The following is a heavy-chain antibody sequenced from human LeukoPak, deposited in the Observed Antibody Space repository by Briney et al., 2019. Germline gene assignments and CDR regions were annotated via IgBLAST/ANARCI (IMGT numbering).Heavy chain of an antibody. V-gene: IGHV3-21*01. CDR2: ISSSSSYI. J-gene: IGHJ4*02. CDR3: ARGALGYCTNGVCYRPIAAAGSPFDY. Sequence: GGSLRLSCAASGFTFSSYSMNWVRQAPGKGLEWVSSISSSSSYIYYADSVKGRFTISRDNAKNSLYLQMNSLRAEDTAVYYCARGALGYCTNGVCYRPIAAAGSPFDYWGQGTLVTVSS. CDR1: GFTFSSYS. D-gene: IGHD2-8*01.